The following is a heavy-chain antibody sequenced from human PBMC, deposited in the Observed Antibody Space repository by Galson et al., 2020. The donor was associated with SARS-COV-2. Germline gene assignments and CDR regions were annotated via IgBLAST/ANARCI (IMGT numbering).Heavy chain of an antibody. V-gene: IGHV1-2*02. CDR3: ARATRLGAAAKNAFDL. Sequence: ASVKVSCRASGYTLTDYYIHWVRQAPGQGLESLGWVNPNSGGTYYAQKFQDRVTVTRDTSISTAYMELSSLRSDDTAVYYCARATRLGAAAKNAFDLWGQGTMVTVSS. CDR2: VNPNSGGT. D-gene: IGHD2-15*01. J-gene: IGHJ3*01. CDR1: GYTLTDYY.